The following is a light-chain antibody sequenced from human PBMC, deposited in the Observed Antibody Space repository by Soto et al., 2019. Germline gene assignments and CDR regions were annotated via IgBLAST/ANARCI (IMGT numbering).Light chain of an antibody. CDR3: QKSYNTPLT. CDR1: QSISSY. CDR2: AAS. V-gene: IGKV1-39*01. Sequence: DIQMTQSPSSLSASVGDRVTITCRASQSISSYLNWYQQKPGKAPKLLIYAASSLQSGGPSRFRGSGSGTDFTLTISSLQPEDFATYYCQKSYNTPLTFGGGNQVDIK. J-gene: IGKJ4*01.